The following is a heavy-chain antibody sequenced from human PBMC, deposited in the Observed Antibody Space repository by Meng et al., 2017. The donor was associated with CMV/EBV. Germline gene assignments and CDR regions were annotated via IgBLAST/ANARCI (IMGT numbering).Heavy chain of an antibody. Sequence: GESLKISCAASGFTFSSYSMNWVRQAPGKRLEWVSSISSSSSYIYYADSVKGRFTISRDNAKNSLYLQMNSLRAEDTAVYYCARDLGPYNWNYVGVVQGAKDYWGQGTLVTVS. CDR1: GFTFSSYS. CDR2: ISSSSSYI. V-gene: IGHV3-21*01. CDR3: ARDLGPYNWNYVGVVQGAKDY. D-gene: IGHD1-7*01. J-gene: IGHJ4*02.